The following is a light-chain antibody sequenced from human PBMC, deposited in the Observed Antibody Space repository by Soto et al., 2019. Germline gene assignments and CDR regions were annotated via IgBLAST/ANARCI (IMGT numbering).Light chain of an antibody. CDR3: QSYDRSLNRV. Sequence: QSVLTQPPSVSGAPGQRVTISCTGSSSNIGTGYDVHWYQHLPGTAPKLLIYGNNNRPSGVTDRFSGSMSGTSASLAITGLQAEDEADDYCQSYDRSLNRVFGGGTKLTVL. CDR2: GNN. J-gene: IGLJ3*02. CDR1: SSNIGTGYD. V-gene: IGLV1-40*01.